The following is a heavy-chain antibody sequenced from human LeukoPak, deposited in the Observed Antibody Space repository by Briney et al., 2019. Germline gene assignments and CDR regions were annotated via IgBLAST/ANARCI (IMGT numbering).Heavy chain of an antibody. Sequence: GGSLRLSCAASGFAFNTYPLHWVRQAPGQGFEWVASTAYDAESKFYADSVRGRFTIFGDNAKTTLYLQMNSLRPADTALYYCTVKFYTPSLGGRVTLSGDQSKHNVFFQMNWLKPGQTALYFCVRGGGGYGPGLDGFDMWGQGTMVIVSS. CDR1: GFAFNTYP. V-gene: IGHV3-30*01. J-gene: IGHJ3*02. CDR2: TAYDAESK. CDR3: TVKFYTPSLGGRVTLSGDQSKHNVFFQMNWLKPGQTALYFCVRGGGGYGPGLDGFDM. D-gene: IGHD3-16*01.